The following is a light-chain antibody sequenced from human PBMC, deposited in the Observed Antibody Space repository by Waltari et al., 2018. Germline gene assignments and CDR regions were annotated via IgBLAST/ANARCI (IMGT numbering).Light chain of an antibody. V-gene: IGKV1-NL1*01. Sequence: DIQMTQSPSSLPASLGDRVTITCRASQGISSSLAWYQKKVGEAPKLLLYGASRLESGVPYRFSGSGAGTVYTLTISSLQPEDFATYYFQQYFGIPITFGQGTRLE. CDR1: QGISSS. CDR2: GAS. J-gene: IGKJ5*01. CDR3: QQYFGIPIT.